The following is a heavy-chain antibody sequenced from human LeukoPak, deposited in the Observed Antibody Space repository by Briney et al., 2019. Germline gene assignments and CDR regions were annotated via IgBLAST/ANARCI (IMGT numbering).Heavy chain of an antibody. CDR3: ARKVSFGYYYDSSGYYHEDY. CDR1: GGSFSGYY. D-gene: IGHD3-22*01. CDR2: INHSGST. J-gene: IGHJ4*02. Sequence: PSETLSLTCACYGGSFSGYYWSWLRQPPGKGLEWIGEINHSGSTNYNPSLNSRVTISVDTTKNQFSLKLSSVTAADTAVYYCARKVSFGYYYDSSGYYHEDYWGQGTLVTVSS. V-gene: IGHV4-34*01.